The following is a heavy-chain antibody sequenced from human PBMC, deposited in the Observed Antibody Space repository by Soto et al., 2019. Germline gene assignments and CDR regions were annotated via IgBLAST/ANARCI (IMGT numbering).Heavy chain of an antibody. CDR2: IYWDDDK. Sequence: QITLKESGPPLVRPAQTLTLTCAFSGFSLTTTHMGVAWIRQPPGKALEWLALIYWDDDKRYSPSLKNRLAISKDTSRNRVVLTITNMTPEDTGTYFCAHAGDYALLSFDHWGPGTLFTVSS. J-gene: IGHJ4*02. V-gene: IGHV2-5*02. CDR1: GFSLTTTHMG. D-gene: IGHD4-17*01. CDR3: AHAGDYALLSFDH.